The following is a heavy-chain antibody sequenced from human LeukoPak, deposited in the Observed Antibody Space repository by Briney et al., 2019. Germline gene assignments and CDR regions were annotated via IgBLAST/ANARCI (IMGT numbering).Heavy chain of an antibody. D-gene: IGHD3-10*01. Sequence: PGGSLGLSCAASGFTFSDYGMSWVRQAPGKGLEWVSSISSTGGTTYYADSVKGRFTISRDNAKNTLFLQMNSLRAEDTAVYYCARGNFYSGSGSSPLDYWGQGTLVTVSS. V-gene: IGHV3-23*01. CDR3: ARGNFYSGSGSSPLDY. CDR1: GFTFSDYG. CDR2: ISSTGGTT. J-gene: IGHJ4*02.